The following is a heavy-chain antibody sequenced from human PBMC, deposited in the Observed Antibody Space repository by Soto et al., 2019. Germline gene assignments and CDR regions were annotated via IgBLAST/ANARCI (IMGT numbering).Heavy chain of an antibody. D-gene: IGHD3-10*01. V-gene: IGHV1-69*02. CDR3: ARRAMVRGVDYYYSGMEV. J-gene: IGHJ6*02. CDR2: IIPSLGIA. CDR1: GGAFSSYT. Sequence: SVKVAWKASGGAFSSYTISWVRHAPGQGLEWMGRIIPSLGIANYAQKFQGRVTITADKSTSTAYMELSSLRSEDTAVYYCARRAMVRGVDYYYSGMEVWG.